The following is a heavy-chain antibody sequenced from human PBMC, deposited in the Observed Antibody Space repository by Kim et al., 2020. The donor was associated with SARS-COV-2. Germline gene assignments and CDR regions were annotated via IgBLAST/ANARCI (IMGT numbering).Heavy chain of an antibody. CDR2: ISWNSGSI. CDR1: GFTFDDYA. D-gene: IGHD3-3*01. J-gene: IGHJ5*02. CDR3: AKGGGTIFGVVISGWFDP. Sequence: GGSLRLSCAASGFTFDDYAMHWVRQAPGKGLEWVSGISWNSGSIGYADSVKGRFTISRDNAKNSLYLQMNSLRAEDTALYYCAKGGGTIFGVVISGWFDP. V-gene: IGHV3-9*01.